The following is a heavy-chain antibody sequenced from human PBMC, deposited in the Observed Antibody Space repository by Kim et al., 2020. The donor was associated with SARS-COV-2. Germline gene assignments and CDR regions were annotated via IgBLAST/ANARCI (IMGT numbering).Heavy chain of an antibody. J-gene: IGHJ4*02. CDR1: GGSISSSSYY. D-gene: IGHD3-22*01. CDR2: IYYSGST. Sequence: SETLSLTCTVSGGSISSSSYYWGWIRQPPGKGLEWIGSIYYSGSTYYNPSLKSRVTISVDTSKNQFSLKLSSVTAADTAVYYCARPADYYDSSGYSYWGQGTLVTVSS. V-gene: IGHV4-39*01. CDR3: ARPADYYDSSGYSY.